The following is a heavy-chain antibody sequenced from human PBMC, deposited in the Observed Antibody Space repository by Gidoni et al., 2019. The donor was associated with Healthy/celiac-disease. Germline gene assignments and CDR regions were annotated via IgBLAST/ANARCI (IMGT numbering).Heavy chain of an antibody. CDR3: TTGSSRTEYFQH. CDR2: IKSKTDGGTT. J-gene: IGHJ1*01. CDR1: VFTFSNAW. V-gene: IGHV3-15*01. Sequence: EVQLVESGGGLVKPGGSLRLSCAASVFTFSNAWMSWVRQAPGKGLEWVGRIKSKTDGGTTDYAAPVKGRFTISRDDSKNTLYLQMNSLKTEDTAVYYCTTGSSRTEYFQHWGQGTLVTVSS.